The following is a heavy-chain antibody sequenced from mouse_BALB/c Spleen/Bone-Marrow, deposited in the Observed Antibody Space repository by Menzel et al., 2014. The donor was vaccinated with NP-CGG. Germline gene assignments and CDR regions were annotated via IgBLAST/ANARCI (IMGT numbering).Heavy chain of an antibody. CDR3: AREGYYYGSSYGNAMDY. Sequence: EAKLMESGPELVKPGASVKISCKASGYSFTGYFMNWVMQSHGKSLEWIGRINPYNGDTFYNQKFKGKATLTVDKSSSTAHMELRSLASEDSAVYYCAREGYYYGSSYGNAMDYWGQGTSVTVSS. CDR2: INPYNGDT. CDR1: GYSFTGYF. D-gene: IGHD1-1*01. V-gene: IGHV1-20*02. J-gene: IGHJ4*01.